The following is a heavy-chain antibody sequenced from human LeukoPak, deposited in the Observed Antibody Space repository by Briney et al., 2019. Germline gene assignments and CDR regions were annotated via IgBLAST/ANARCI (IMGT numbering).Heavy chain of an antibody. CDR1: GGSISSGDYY. Sequence: SQTLSLTCTVSGGSISSGDYYWSWIRQPPGKGLEWIGYIYYSGSTYYNPSLKSRVTMSVDTSKNQFSLKLSSVTAADTAVYYCARDYYDSSGSVGIDYWGQGTLVTVSS. CDR3: ARDYYDSSGSVGIDY. J-gene: IGHJ4*02. V-gene: IGHV4-30-4*01. D-gene: IGHD3-22*01. CDR2: IYYSGST.